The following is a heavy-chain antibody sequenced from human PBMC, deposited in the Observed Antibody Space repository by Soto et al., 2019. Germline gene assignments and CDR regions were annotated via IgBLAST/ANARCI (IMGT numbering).Heavy chain of an antibody. J-gene: IGHJ3*02. D-gene: IGHD3-22*01. Sequence: HGGSLRISCAASGVPFCSFAMTWVRQAPGKGLEWVSAIGGNAITTFYADSVKGRFTISRDNSKNTLYLQMNSLRAEDTAVYYCAKYYYDSSGSRGAYDIWGQGTMVTVSS. CDR3: AKYYYDSSGSRGAYDI. V-gene: IGHV3-23*01. CDR1: GVPFCSFA. CDR2: IGGNAITT.